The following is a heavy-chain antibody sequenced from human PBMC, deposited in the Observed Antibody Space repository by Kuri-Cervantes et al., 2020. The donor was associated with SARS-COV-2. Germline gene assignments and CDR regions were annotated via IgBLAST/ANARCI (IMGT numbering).Heavy chain of an antibody. J-gene: IGHJ4*02. CDR3: ARSPVWEGYFDF. CDR2: IGTAGDT. CDR1: GFTFSSYD. D-gene: IGHD1-26*01. V-gene: IGHV3-13*03. Sequence: GESLKISCAACGFTFSSYDMHWVRQATGRGLEWVTAIGTAGDTYYPGSVKGQFTISRENAKNSLYLQMNSLRAGDTAVYYCARSPVWEGYFDFWGQGTLVTVSS.